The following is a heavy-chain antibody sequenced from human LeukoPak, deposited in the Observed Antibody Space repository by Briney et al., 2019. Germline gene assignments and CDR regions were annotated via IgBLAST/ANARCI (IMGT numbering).Heavy chain of an antibody. CDR2: MNSDGSII. CDR1: GFTFSNSW. Sequence: GGSLRLSCAASGFTFSNSWMHWVRQAPGKGLVWVSRMNSDGSIINYADSVKGRFTISRDNAKNTLYLQMNSLRVEDTAVYYCARKFDYWGQGTLVTVSS. J-gene: IGHJ4*02. CDR3: ARKFDY. V-gene: IGHV3-74*01.